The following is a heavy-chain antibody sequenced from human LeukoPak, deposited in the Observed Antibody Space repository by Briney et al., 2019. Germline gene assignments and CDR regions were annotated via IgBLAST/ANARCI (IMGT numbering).Heavy chain of an antibody. Sequence: ASVKVSCKASGYTFTSYAMHWVRQAPGQRLEWMGWINAGNGNTKYSQKFQGRVTMTRDTSTSTVYMELSSLRSEDTAVYYCARGGDYGGNIIQGYYWGQGTLVTVSS. V-gene: IGHV1-3*01. D-gene: IGHD4-23*01. J-gene: IGHJ4*02. CDR2: INAGNGNT. CDR3: ARGGDYGGNIIQGYY. CDR1: GYTFTSYA.